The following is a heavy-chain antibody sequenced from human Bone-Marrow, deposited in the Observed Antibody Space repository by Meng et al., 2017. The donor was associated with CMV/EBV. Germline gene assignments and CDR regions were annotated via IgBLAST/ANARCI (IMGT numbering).Heavy chain of an antibody. D-gene: IGHD5/OR15-5a*01. Sequence: GESLKISCAASGFTFSGYGMHWVRQAPGKGLEWVAFIRYDGSNKYYADSVKGRFTISRDNSKNTLYLQMNSLRADDTAVYYCAKKVSGNAPLDYWGQGTLVTVSS. V-gene: IGHV3-30*02. CDR2: IRYDGSNK. CDR3: AKKVSGNAPLDY. J-gene: IGHJ4*02. CDR1: GFTFSGYG.